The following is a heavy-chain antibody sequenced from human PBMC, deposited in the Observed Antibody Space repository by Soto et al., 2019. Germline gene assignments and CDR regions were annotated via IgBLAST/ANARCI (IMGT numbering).Heavy chain of an antibody. D-gene: IGHD3-9*01. V-gene: IGHV3-74*01. Sequence: EVELVESGGGLVQPGGSLRLSCAASGFTFSRYWMHWVRQAPGKGLVWVSRINNDGSYTSYADSVKGRFTISRDNAKNTLFLHMNSLRAEDTAVYYCARAESDTISRLGVWGKGTTVSVSS. CDR2: INNDGSYT. CDR1: GFTFSRYW. CDR3: ARAESDTISRLGV. J-gene: IGHJ6*04.